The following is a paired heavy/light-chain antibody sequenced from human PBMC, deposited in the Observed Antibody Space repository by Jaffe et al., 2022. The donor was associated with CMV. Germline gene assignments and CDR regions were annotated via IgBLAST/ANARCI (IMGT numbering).Light chain of an antibody. J-gene: IGLJ3*02. Sequence: QSVLTQPPSTSGTPGQRVTISCSGSSSNIGTNSVYWYRQLPGTAPKLLIYRNSQRSSGVPDRFSGSKSGTSASLAISGLRSEDEADYYCASWEDSLSAPWVFGGGTKLTVL. CDR2: RNS. CDR3: ASWEDSLSAPWV. V-gene: IGLV1-47*01. CDR1: SSNIGTNS.
Heavy chain of an antibody. J-gene: IGHJ4*02. D-gene: IGHD2-21*02. CDR2: ISGSGGST. V-gene: IGHV3-23*01. Sequence: EVQLLESGGGLVQPGGSLRLSCAASGFTFSSYAMSWVRQAPGKGLEWVSAISGSGGSTYYADSVKGRFTISRDNSKNTLYLQMNSLRAEDTAVYYCAKKPVVVTAIPILFFDYWGQGTLVTVSS. CDR1: GFTFSSYA. CDR3: AKKPVVVTAIPILFFDY.